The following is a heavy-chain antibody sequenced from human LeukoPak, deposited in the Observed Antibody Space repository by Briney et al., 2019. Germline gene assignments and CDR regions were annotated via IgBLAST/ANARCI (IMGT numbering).Heavy chain of an antibody. CDR3: ARGVTGRTFDY. D-gene: IGHD1-20*01. Sequence: GGSLRLSCAASGFTLSNYWMTWVRQAPGKGLEWVANIKQDGSEKYFVDSVKGRFTISRDNAKNSLYLQMNSLRAEDTAVYYCARGVTGRTFDYWGQGTLVTVSS. CDR1: GFTLSNYW. J-gene: IGHJ4*02. CDR2: IKQDGSEK. V-gene: IGHV3-7*01.